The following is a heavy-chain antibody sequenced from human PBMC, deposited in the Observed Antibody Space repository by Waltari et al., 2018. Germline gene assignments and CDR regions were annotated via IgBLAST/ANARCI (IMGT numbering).Heavy chain of an antibody. Sequence: QLVESGGGLVQPGGSLRLACAASGFSFSSYEMNWVRQAPGKGLEWISYISDSDNSKFYAESVKGRFIVSRDNAKNSLHLEMNSLRVEDTATYYCVRVGLGSGRTRVDVWGQGTTVIVSS. CDR3: VRVGLGSGRTRVDV. D-gene: IGHD2-2*01. V-gene: IGHV3-48*03. CDR1: GFSFSSYE. CDR2: ISDSDNSK. J-gene: IGHJ6*02.